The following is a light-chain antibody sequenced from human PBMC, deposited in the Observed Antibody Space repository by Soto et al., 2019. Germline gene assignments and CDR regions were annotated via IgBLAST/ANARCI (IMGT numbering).Light chain of an antibody. J-gene: IGLJ2*01. CDR3: AAWDDSLNGVL. CDR2: SNN. Sequence: QSVLTQPPSASGTPGQRVTISCSGSNSNIGSNTVNWHQQLPGTAPKLLIYSNNQRPSGVPDRFSGSRSGTSASLAISGLQSDDEADYYCAAWDDSLNGVLFGGGTKVTVL. V-gene: IGLV1-44*01. CDR1: NSNIGSNT.